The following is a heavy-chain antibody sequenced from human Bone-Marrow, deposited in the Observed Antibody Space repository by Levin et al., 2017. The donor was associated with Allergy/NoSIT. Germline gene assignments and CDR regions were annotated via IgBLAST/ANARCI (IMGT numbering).Heavy chain of an antibody. J-gene: IGHJ4*02. CDR3: ARDRSRGFDTVPAPISN. Sequence: SCEASGFTFSFYRMNWVRQAPGKGLEWVSSISSSSSYIYYADSVEGRFTISRDNTQNSLYLEMDSLRAEDTAVYYCARDRSRGFDTVPAPISNWGQGTLVTVSS. V-gene: IGHV3-21*01. CDR2: ISSSSSYI. CDR1: GFTFSFYR. D-gene: IGHD4-17*01.